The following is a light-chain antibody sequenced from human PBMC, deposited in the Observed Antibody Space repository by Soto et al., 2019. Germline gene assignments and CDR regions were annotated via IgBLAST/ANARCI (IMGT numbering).Light chain of an antibody. CDR2: EVS. CDR3: SSFTRSNTWV. J-gene: IGLJ3*02. V-gene: IGLV2-18*02. Sequence: QSVLTQPPSVSGSPGQSVTISCTGTSSDVGSYNRVSWYHQPPGTAPKLIIYEVSNRPSGVPDRFSGSKSGNTASLTISGLQAEDEADYYCSSFTRSNTWVFGGGTKLTVL. CDR1: SSDVGSYNR.